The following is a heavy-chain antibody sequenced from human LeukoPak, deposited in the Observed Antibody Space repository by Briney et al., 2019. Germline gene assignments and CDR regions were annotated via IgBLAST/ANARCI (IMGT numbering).Heavy chain of an antibody. CDR2: IYRSGNT. CDR3: ARAHVRGYYYGFDY. Sequence: GGSLRLSCAASGFTVSSNYMSWVRQAPGQGLEWVSVIYRSGNTYYADSVQGRFTMSRDNPENTLYLQMNSLRAEDTALYYCARAHVRGYYYGFDYWGQGTLVTVSS. V-gene: IGHV3-66*01. D-gene: IGHD3-22*01. CDR1: GFTVSSNY. J-gene: IGHJ4*02.